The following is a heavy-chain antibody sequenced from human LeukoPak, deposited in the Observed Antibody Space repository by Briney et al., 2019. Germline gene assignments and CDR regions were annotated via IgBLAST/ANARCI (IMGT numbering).Heavy chain of an antibody. CDR3: ARGGYSFDY. V-gene: IGHV3-7*01. CDR2: LHPDGSEG. D-gene: IGHD5-12*01. Sequence: PGGSLRLSCAASGFRFTGYWMTWVRQAPGKGLEWVARLHPDGSEGNYVGSVEGRFTVSGDNAKSSLYLQMNSLRVEDTAVYYCARGGYSFDYLGQGTLVTVSS. J-gene: IGHJ4*02. CDR1: GFRFTGYW.